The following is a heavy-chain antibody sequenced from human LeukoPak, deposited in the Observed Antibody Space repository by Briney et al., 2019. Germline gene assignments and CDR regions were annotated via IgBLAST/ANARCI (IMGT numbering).Heavy chain of an antibody. V-gene: IGHV4-34*01. CDR1: GGSFSGYY. Sequence: PSETLSLTCAVYGGSFSGYYWSWIRQPPGKGLEWIGEINHSGSTYYNPSLKSRVTISVDTSKNQFSLKLSSVTAADTAVYYCARVDRGAMVHLDYWGQGTLVTVSS. CDR2: INHSGST. CDR3: ARVDRGAMVHLDY. J-gene: IGHJ4*02. D-gene: IGHD3-10*01.